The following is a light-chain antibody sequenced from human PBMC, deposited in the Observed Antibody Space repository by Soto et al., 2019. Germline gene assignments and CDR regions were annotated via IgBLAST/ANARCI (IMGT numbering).Light chain of an antibody. Sequence: QSVLTQLPSVSGAPGQRGTISCTGTTSNIGSGYDVHWYQQLPGTAPILLIYGNSNRPSGVPDRFSGSKSGTSASLAITGLQAEDEADYYCQSYDSSLSVLFGGGTKLTVL. J-gene: IGLJ2*01. CDR3: QSYDSSLSVL. CDR2: GNS. CDR1: TSNIGSGYD. V-gene: IGLV1-40*01.